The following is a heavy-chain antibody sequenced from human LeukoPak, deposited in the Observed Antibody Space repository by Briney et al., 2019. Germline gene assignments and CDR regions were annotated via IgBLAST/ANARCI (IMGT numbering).Heavy chain of an antibody. D-gene: IGHD3-10*01. J-gene: IGHJ6*03. V-gene: IGHV4-59*08. CDR3: ARLRGQYYYGSGSYGQAKNYYYYMDV. CDR2: IYYTGT. Sequence: SETLSLTCTVSGGSVTDYYWSWIRQSPGKGLEWIGYIYYTGTSYNPSLKSRVTISADTSKNQFSLKLSSVTAADTAVYYCARLRGQYYYGSGSYGQAKNYYYYMDVWGKGTTVTISS. CDR1: GGSVTDYY.